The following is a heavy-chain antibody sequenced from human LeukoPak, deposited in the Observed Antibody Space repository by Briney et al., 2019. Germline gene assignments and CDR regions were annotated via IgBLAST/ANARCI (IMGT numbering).Heavy chain of an antibody. CDR1: GGSFSTYY. Sequence: SETLSLTCAVYGGSFSTYYWNWIRRSPGKGLEWIGEINHSGSTNSNPSLKSRVTILIVTSKNQFSLKLSSVTAADTAVYYCARFPCSGDSCYSGIRAFDIWGQGTMVIVSS. D-gene: IGHD2-15*01. V-gene: IGHV4-34*01. CDR3: ARFPCSGDSCYSGIRAFDI. CDR2: INHSGST. J-gene: IGHJ3*02.